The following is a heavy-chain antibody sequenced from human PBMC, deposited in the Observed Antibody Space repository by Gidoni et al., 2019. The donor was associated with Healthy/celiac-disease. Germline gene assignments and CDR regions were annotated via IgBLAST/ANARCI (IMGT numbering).Heavy chain of an antibody. D-gene: IGHD3-10*01. CDR2: IKQDGSEK. J-gene: IGHJ4*02. CDR3: ARESGGYGSGYDY. V-gene: IGHV3-7*01. Sequence: EVQLVESGGGLVQPGGSLRLSCAASGFPFSSYWMSWVRQAPGKGLEWVANIKQDGSEKYYGDSVKGRFTISRDNAKNSLYLQMNSLRAEDTAVYYCARESGGYGSGYDYWGQGTLVTVSS. CDR1: GFPFSSYW.